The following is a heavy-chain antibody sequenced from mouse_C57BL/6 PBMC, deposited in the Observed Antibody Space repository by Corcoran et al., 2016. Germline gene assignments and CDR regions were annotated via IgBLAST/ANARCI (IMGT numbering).Heavy chain of an antibody. D-gene: IGHD1-1*01. Sequence: QIQLVQSGPELKKPGETVKISCKASGYTFTTYGMSWVKQAPGKGLKWMGWINTYSGVPTYADDFKGRFAFSLETSASTAYLQINNLKNEDTATYFCANYYGSSYYFDYGGQGTTLTVSS. CDR3: ANYYGSSYYFDY. V-gene: IGHV9-3*01. CDR1: GYTFTTYG. J-gene: IGHJ2*01. CDR2: INTYSGVP.